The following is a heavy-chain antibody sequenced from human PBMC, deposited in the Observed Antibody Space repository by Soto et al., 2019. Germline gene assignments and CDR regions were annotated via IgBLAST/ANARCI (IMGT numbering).Heavy chain of an antibody. Sequence: QVQLVQSGAEVRKPGSSVTVSCKASGGTFSNYAISWVRQAPGQGLEWMGGIIPIVGTGSYAQKFQGRVTITADEPTTTAYMELSSLRFEDTAXXYCARVVILVPTASTHYYYHMDVWGPGTTVTXS. CDR1: GGTFSNYA. J-gene: IGHJ6*02. D-gene: IGHD2-2*01. CDR2: IIPIVGTG. CDR3: ARVVILVPTASTHYYYHMDV. V-gene: IGHV1-69*01.